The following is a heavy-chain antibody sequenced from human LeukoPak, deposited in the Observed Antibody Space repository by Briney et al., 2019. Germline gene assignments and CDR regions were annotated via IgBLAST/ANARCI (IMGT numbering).Heavy chain of an antibody. CDR3: ARGGYGSGSDDAFDI. Sequence: GGSLRLSCAASGFTFSSYAMSWVRQAPGKGLEWVSVIRGSGGSTYYADSVKGRFTISRDNSKNTLYLQMNSLRAEDTAVYYCARGGYGSGSDDAFDIWGQGTMVTVSS. D-gene: IGHD3-10*01. CDR2: IRGSGGST. CDR1: GFTFSSYA. J-gene: IGHJ3*02. V-gene: IGHV3-23*01.